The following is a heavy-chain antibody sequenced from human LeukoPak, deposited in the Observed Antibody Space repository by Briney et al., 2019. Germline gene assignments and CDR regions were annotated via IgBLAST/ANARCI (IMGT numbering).Heavy chain of an antibody. D-gene: IGHD3-3*01. J-gene: IGHJ6*02. V-gene: IGHV4-59*12. Sequence: SETLSLTCTVSGGSISSYYWSWIRQPPGKGLEWIGYIYYSGSTNYNPSLKSRVTISVDKSKNQFSLKLSSVTAADTAVYYCARGSRYYDFWSGYYTDYYGMDVWGQGTTVTVSS. CDR2: IYYSGST. CDR3: ARGSRYYDFWSGYYTDYYGMDV. CDR1: GGSISSYY.